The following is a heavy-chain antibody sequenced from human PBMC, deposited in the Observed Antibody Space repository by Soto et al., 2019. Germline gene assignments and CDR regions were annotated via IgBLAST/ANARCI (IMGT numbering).Heavy chain of an antibody. CDR3: IKDTPPGRLDY. Sequence: SGGLPRVASGIAREDYAMPWVRQVPGQGLEWVSGIYSDDHRTAYADSVQGRFTISRDDAKNSLYLQMNSLRPEDTAFYYCIKDTPPGRLDYRGRPCLVTVSS. J-gene: IGHJ4*02. CDR1: GIAREDYA. V-gene: IGHV3-9*01. CDR2: IYSDDHRT. D-gene: IGHD1-1*01.